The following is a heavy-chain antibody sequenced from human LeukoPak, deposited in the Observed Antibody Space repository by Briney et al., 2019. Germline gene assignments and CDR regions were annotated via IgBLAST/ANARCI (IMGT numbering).Heavy chain of an antibody. CDR1: GYTFTGYY. J-gene: IGHJ4*02. CDR3: ARDLSHYDFWSGYPNPYFDY. V-gene: IGHV1-2*02. D-gene: IGHD3-3*01. Sequence: ASVKVPCKASGYTFTGYYMHWVRQAPGQGLEWMGWINPNSGGTNYAQKFQGRVTMTRDTSISTAYMELSRLRSDDTAVYYCARDLSHYDFWSGYPNPYFDYWGQGTLVTVSS. CDR2: INPNSGGT.